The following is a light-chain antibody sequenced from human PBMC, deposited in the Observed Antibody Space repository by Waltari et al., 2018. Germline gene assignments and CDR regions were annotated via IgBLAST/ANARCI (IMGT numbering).Light chain of an antibody. J-gene: IGKJ3*01. Sequence: DNVLIQSPDSLAVSLGERATINCKSSQSVLYSSSNMNYLAWYQQKPGQPPKLLIYWASTRQSGVPARFSGSGSGTNFTLTISSLQAEDVAVYYCHQYYTSPFTFGPGTKVDIK. V-gene: IGKV4-1*01. CDR1: QSVLYSSSNMNY. CDR3: HQYYTSPFT. CDR2: WAS.